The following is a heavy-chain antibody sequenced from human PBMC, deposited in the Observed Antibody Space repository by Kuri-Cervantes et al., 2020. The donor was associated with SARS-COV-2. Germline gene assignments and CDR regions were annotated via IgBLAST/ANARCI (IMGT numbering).Heavy chain of an antibody. J-gene: IGHJ4*02. CDR2: IIPIFGIA. V-gene: IGHV1-69*02. CDR1: GYSFTSYW. Sequence: GGSLRLSCKGSGYSFTSYWIGWVRQAPGQGLEWMGRIIPIFGIANYAQKFQGRVTITADKSTSTAYMELSSLRSEDTAVYYCARQLETTMLYYFDYWGQGTLVTVSS. D-gene: IGHD3-10*02. CDR3: ARQLETTMLYYFDY.